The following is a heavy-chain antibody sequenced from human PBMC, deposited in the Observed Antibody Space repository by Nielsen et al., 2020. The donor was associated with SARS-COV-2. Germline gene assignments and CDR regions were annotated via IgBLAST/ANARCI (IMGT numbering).Heavy chain of an antibody. CDR2: ISYDGSNK. CDR1: GFTFSSYG. V-gene: IGHV3-30*18. J-gene: IGHJ3*02. D-gene: IGHD1-20*01. Sequence: GGSLRLSCAASGFTFSSYGMHWVRQAPGKGLEWVAVISYDGSNKYYADSVKGRFTISRDNSKNTLYLQMNSLRAEDTAVYYCAKALHSYNWNDGDGAFDIWGQGTMVTVSS. CDR3: AKALHSYNWNDGDGAFDI.